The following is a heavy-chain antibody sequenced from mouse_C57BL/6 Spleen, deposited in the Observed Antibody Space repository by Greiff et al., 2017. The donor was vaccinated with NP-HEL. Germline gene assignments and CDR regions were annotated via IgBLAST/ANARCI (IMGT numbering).Heavy chain of an antibody. J-gene: IGHJ3*01. Sequence: EVQGVESGGDLVKPGGSLKLSCAASGFTFSSYGMSWVRQTPDKRLEWVATISSGGSYTYYPDSVKGRFTISRDNAKNTLYLQMSSLKSEDTAMYYCASEPFAYWGQGTLVTVSA. CDR1: GFTFSSYG. CDR3: ASEPFAY. CDR2: ISSGGSYT. V-gene: IGHV5-6*01.